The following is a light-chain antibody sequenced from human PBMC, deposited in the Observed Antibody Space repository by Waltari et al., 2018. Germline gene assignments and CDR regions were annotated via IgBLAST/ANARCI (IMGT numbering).Light chain of an antibody. CDR3: CSYAGSSTFV. J-gene: IGLJ1*01. Sequence: QSALTQPASVSGSPGQSITISCTGTSSDVGRYNLVFWYQKQPGKAPKRLIYEGSKRPSGVSNRFSGSKSGNTASLTISGLQAEDEADYYCCSYAGSSTFVFGTGTKVTVL. CDR2: EGS. V-gene: IGLV2-23*01. CDR1: SSDVGRYNL.